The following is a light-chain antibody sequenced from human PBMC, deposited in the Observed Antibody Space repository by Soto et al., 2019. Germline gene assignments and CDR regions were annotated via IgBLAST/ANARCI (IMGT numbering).Light chain of an antibody. CDR1: QSVSSN. J-gene: IGKJ1*01. CDR2: AAS. Sequence: EIVMTQSPATLSVSPGERATLSCRASQSVSSNLVWYQQKPGQAPRLLIYAASTRAIGIPARFSGSGSGTEFTLSISSLQSEDVTVYYCQQYKKWPPWTFGQGTKVEIK. CDR3: QQYKKWPPWT. V-gene: IGKV3-15*01.